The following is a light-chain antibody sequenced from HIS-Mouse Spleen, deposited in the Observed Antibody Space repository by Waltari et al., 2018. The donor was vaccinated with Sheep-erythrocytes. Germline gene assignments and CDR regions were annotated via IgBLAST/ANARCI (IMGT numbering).Light chain of an antibody. V-gene: IGLV3-10*01. CDR3: YSTDSSGNGV. J-gene: IGLJ2*01. Sequence: SYELTQPPSVSVSPGQPARITCSGDALPTHYPHWYQQKSGQAPVLVIYEDSKRPSGIPERFSGSSSGTMATLTISGAQVEDEADYYCYSTDSSGNGVFGGGTKLTVL. CDR1: ALPTHY. CDR2: EDS.